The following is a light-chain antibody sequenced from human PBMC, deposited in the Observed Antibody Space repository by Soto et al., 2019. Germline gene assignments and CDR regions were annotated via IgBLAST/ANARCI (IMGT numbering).Light chain of an antibody. CDR3: QQRSNSIT. CDR2: GAS. V-gene: IGKV3-15*01. J-gene: IGKJ5*01. Sequence: EVVMTQSPATLSVSPGERATVSYRASQSVSSDLAWYHQKPGQAPRLLIYGASTRATGIPARFSGSGSGTEFTLTINSLQSEDFAVYYCQQRSNSITFGQGTRLEIK. CDR1: QSVSSD.